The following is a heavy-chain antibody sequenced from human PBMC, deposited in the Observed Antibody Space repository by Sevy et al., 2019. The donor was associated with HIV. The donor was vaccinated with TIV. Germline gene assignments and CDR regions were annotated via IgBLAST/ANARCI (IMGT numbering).Heavy chain of an antibody. CDR3: ARVGRRDGYNFDYYFYYGLDV. V-gene: IGHV3-33*01. D-gene: IGHD5-12*01. CDR1: GFIFRSFG. J-gene: IGHJ6*02. CDR2: IWSDGSGT. Sequence: GGSLSLSCAASGFIFRSFGMHWVRQAPGKGLEWVVVIWSDGSGTYYGDSVRGRFTISRENSKNTVYLQMNNLRAEDTAVYYCARVGRRDGYNFDYYFYYGLDVWGRGTAVTVSS.